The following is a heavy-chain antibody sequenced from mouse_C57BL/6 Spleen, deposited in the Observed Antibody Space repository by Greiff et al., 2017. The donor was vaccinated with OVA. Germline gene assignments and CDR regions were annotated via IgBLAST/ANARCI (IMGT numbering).Heavy chain of an antibody. V-gene: IGHV1-64*01. CDR2: IHPNSGST. Sequence: VKLQQSGAELVKPGASVKLSCKASGYTFTSYWMHWVKQRPGQGLEWIGMIHPNSGSTNYNEKFKSKATLTVDKSSSTAYMQLSSLTSEDSAVYYCARGGTSFRFDYWGQGTTLTVSS. D-gene: IGHD3-3*01. CDR1: GYTFTSYW. CDR3: ARGGTSFRFDY. J-gene: IGHJ2*01.